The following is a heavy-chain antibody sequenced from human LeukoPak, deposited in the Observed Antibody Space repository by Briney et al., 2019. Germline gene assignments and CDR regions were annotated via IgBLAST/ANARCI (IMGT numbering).Heavy chain of an antibody. CDR1: GFTFSDYA. D-gene: IGHD5-24*01. J-gene: IGHJ3*02. CDR3: VKDSEMATINAFDI. Sequence: GGSLRLFCSASGFTFSDYAMHWVRQAPGKGLEYVSEISSNGGSTYYADSVKGRFTISRDNSKNTLYLQMSSLRAEDTAVYYCVKDSEMATINAFDIWGQGTMVTVSS. CDR2: ISSNGGST. V-gene: IGHV3-64D*06.